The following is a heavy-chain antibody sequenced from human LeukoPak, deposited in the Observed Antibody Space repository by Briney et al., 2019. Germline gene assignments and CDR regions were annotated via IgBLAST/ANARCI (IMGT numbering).Heavy chain of an antibody. CDR3: ARESTVAGTDWFDP. J-gene: IGHJ5*02. CDR1: GFTFTSYA. Sequence: GGSLRLSCAASGFTFTSYAMNWVRQAPGKGLEWVSGLSGSGDSTYYADSVKGRFTISRDNAKNSLYLQMNSLRAEDTAVYYCARESTVAGTDWFDPWGQGTLVTVSS. D-gene: IGHD6-19*01. CDR2: LSGSGDST. V-gene: IGHV3-23*01.